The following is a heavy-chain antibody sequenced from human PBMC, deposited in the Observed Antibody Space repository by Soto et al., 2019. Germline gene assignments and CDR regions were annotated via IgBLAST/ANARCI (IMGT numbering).Heavy chain of an antibody. CDR2: IYHSGST. CDR3: ARGAVVNFDS. D-gene: IGHD3-22*01. Sequence: QLQLQESGAGLVKPSQTLSLTCAVSGGSISSGGSSWTWIRQPPGKGLEWIGYIYHSGSTYYNPSLQRRVTISVDRSKNQFSLKLTSVTAADTAVYYCARGAVVNFDSWGQGTLVTVSS. V-gene: IGHV4-30-2*01. CDR1: GGSISSGGSS. J-gene: IGHJ4*02.